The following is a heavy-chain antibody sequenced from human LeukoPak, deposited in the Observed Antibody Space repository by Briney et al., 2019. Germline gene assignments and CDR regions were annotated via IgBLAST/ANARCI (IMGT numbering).Heavy chain of an antibody. D-gene: IGHD3-22*01. CDR3: ARDSKYYYDSSGGDAFDI. CDR1: GFTFSSYS. CDR2: ISSSSSYI. V-gene: IGHV3-21*01. J-gene: IGHJ3*02. Sequence: GGSLRLSCAASGFTFSSYSMNWVRQAPGKGLEWVSSISSSSSYIYYADSVKGRFTISRGNAKNSLYLQMNSLRAEDTAVYYCARDSKYYYDSSGGDAFDIWGQGTMVTVSS.